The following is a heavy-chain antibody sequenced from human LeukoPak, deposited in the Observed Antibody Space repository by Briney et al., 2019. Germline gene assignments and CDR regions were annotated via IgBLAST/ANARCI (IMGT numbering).Heavy chain of an antibody. CDR3: VKDYGCSGGSCYSADY. D-gene: IGHD2-15*01. V-gene: IGHV3-23*01. J-gene: IGHJ4*02. CDR1: GFTFSSYS. CDR2: ISGSGGST. Sequence: GALRLSCAASGFTFSSYSMQWVRQAPGKGLGWVSAISGSGGSTYYADSVKGRFTISRDNSRNMLYLQMNSLRAEDTAVYYCVKDYGCSGGSCYSADYWGQGTLVTVSS.